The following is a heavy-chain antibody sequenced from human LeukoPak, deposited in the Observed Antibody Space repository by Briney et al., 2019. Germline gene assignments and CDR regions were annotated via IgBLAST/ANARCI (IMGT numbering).Heavy chain of an antibody. V-gene: IGHV1-2*02. D-gene: IGHD2-2*03. CDR2: IDSKSGGT. CDR3: ARDGSFDI. Sequence: VGESPKQGLEWMGWIDSKSGGTNYAQQFQGRVTMTRDTSISTAYMELSRLRSDDTAVYYCARDGSFDIWGQGTMVTVSS. J-gene: IGHJ3*02.